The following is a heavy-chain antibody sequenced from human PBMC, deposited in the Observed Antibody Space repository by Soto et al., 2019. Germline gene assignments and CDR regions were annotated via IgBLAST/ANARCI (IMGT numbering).Heavy chain of an antibody. CDR1: GGTFTTYA. CDR2: IIPLLGKA. V-gene: IGHV1-69*04. CDR3: ARDATVYNGNYGRVFDS. D-gene: IGHD1-26*01. J-gene: IGHJ4*02. Sequence: QVQLVQSGSEVKTPGSSVRVSCKASGGTFTTYALSWVRQAPGQGLAWMGRIIPLLGKAGYVEKFQGRGTMTADKSTSTVDMELTSLRSEDTALYYCARDATVYNGNYGRVFDSWGQGTLGTVSS.